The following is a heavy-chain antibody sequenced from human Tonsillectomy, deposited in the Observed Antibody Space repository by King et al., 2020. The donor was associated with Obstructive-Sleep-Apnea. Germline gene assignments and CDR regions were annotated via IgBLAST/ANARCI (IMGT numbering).Heavy chain of an antibody. CDR3: ARTLSIAAAGTGWYFDL. CDR2: IYYSGST. Sequence: VQLQESGPGLVKPSETLSLTCTVAGGSISSYYWSWIRQPPGKGLEWIGYIYYSGSTNYNPSLKSRVTISLDTSKNQFSLKLSSVTAADTAVYYCARTLSIAAAGTGWYFDLWGRGTLVTVSS. CDR1: GGSISSYY. V-gene: IGHV4-59*01. J-gene: IGHJ2*01. D-gene: IGHD6-13*01.